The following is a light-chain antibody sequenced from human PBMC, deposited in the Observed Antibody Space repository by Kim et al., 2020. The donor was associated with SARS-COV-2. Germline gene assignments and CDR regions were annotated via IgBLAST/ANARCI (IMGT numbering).Light chain of an antibody. CDR2: QDS. CDR1: KLGDKY. CDR3: QAWDSSTVV. V-gene: IGLV3-1*01. J-gene: IGLJ2*01. Sequence: SYELTQPPSVSVYPGQTASITCSGDKLGDKYACWYQQKPGQSPVLVIYQDSKRPSGIPERFSGSNSGNTATLTISGTQAMGEADYYSQAWDSSTVVFGGGT.